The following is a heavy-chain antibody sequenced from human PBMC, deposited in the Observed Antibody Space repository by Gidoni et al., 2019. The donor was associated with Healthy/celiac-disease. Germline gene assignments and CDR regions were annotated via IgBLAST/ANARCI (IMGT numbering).Heavy chain of an antibody. Sequence: EVQMVESGGGLVQPGRSLRLYCTASGFTLVDYAMTWVRQAPGKGRGWVGFIRRKAYGGTTESVASVKGRFTISRDDSKSIAYLQMNSLKTEDTAVYYCTRDPDPDYYGSGSYVYFDYWGQGTLVTVSS. CDR1: GFTLVDYA. CDR3: TRDPDPDYYGSGSYVYFDY. CDR2: IRRKAYGGTT. D-gene: IGHD3-10*01. V-gene: IGHV3-49*04. J-gene: IGHJ4*02.